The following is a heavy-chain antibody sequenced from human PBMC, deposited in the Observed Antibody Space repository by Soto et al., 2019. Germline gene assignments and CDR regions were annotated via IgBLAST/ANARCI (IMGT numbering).Heavy chain of an antibody. Sequence: QVQQQESGPGLLKPSQTLSLTCTVSGAYISSGGYYWSWIRQDPGKGLEWLGYLYYSGVTYYNPSLKSRVTISVDTSKNQFSLKLNSVTAADTAVYDCARVGRYYDSGVWGGYFEYWGQGTLVTVTS. CDR3: ARVGRYYDSGVWGGYFEY. J-gene: IGHJ4*02. V-gene: IGHV4-31*02. D-gene: IGHD3-22*01. CDR2: LYYSGVT. CDR1: GAYISSGGYY.